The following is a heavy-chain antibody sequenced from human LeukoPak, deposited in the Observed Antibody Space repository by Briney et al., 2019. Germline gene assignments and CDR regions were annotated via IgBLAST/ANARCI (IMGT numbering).Heavy chain of an antibody. D-gene: IGHD3-3*01. V-gene: IGHV1-2*02. CDR2: INPNSGGT. J-gene: IGHJ3*02. Sequence: ASVKVSCKASGYTFTGYYMHWVRQAPGQGLEWMGWINPNSGGTNYAQKFQGRVTMTRVTSISTAYMELSRLRSDDTAVYYCARDEFQDFWSGYYPRDAFGIWGQGTMVTVSS. CDR3: ARDEFQDFWSGYYPRDAFGI. CDR1: GYTFTGYY.